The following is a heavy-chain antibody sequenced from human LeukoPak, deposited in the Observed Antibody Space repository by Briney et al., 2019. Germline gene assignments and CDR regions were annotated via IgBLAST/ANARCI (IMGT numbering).Heavy chain of an antibody. V-gene: IGHV1-18*01. D-gene: IGHD3-16*01. CDR1: GYTFTSYG. J-gene: IGHJ4*02. CDR2: FSAYNGNT. CDR3: ARDRVNYEPYYFDY. Sequence: GASVKVSCKASGYTFTSYGISWVRQAPGQGLEWMGWFSAYNGNTNYAQKLQGRVTMTTDTSTSTAYMELRSLRSDDTAVYYCARDRVNYEPYYFDYWGQGTLVTVSS.